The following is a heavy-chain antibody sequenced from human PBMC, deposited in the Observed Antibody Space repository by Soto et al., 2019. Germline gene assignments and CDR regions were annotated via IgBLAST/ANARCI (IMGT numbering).Heavy chain of an antibody. CDR1: GGTFSSYA. V-gene: IGHV1-69*13. J-gene: IGHJ4*02. CDR3: ARDLPGPNPGYFDY. Sequence: GASVKVSCKASGGTFSSYAISWVRQAPGQGLEWMGGIIPIFGTANYAQKFQGRVTITADESTSTAYMELSSLRSEDTAVYYCARDLPGPNPGYFDYWGQGTLVTVSS. CDR2: IIPIFGTA.